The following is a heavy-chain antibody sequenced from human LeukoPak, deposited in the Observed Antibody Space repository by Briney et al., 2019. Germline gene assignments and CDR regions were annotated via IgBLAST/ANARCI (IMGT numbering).Heavy chain of an antibody. J-gene: IGHJ4*02. D-gene: IGHD3-22*01. V-gene: IGHV3-30*02. CDR2: IRYDGSNK. CDR3: AKDYYDSSGYRCGDY. CDR1: GFTFSSYG. Sequence: GGSLRLSCAAPGFTFSSYGMHWVRQAPGKGLEWVAFIRYDGSNKYYADSVKGRFTISRDNSKNTLYLQMNSLRAEDTAVYYCAKDYYDSSGYRCGDYWGQGTLVTVSS.